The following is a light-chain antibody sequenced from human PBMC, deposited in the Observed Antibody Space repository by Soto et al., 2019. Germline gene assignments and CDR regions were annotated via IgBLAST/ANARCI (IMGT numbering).Light chain of an antibody. Sequence: DIVMTQSPDSLAVSLGERATINCKSSQSVLYSSNNKNYLAWYQQKPGQPPKLLIYWASTRESGVPDRFGGSGSGTEFTLTISSLQAEDVAVYYCQQYYSTPPTFGQGTRLEIK. CDR3: QQYYSTPPT. J-gene: IGKJ5*01. CDR2: WAS. CDR1: QSVLYSSNNKNY. V-gene: IGKV4-1*01.